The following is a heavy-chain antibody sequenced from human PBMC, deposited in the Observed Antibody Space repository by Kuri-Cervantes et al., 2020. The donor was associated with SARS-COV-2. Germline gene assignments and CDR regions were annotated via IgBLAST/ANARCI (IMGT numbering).Heavy chain of an antibody. Sequence: GGSLRLSCAASGFTFSSYGMHWVRQAPGKGLEWVAVIWYDGSNKYYADSVKGRFTISRDNSKNTLYLQMNGLRAEDTAVYYCARAGQYQLLYDTKEAYYYGMDVWGQGTTVTVSS. J-gene: IGHJ6*02. CDR1: GFTFSSYG. CDR3: ARAGQYQLLYDTKEAYYYGMDV. CDR2: IWYDGSNK. D-gene: IGHD2-2*02. V-gene: IGHV3-33*01.